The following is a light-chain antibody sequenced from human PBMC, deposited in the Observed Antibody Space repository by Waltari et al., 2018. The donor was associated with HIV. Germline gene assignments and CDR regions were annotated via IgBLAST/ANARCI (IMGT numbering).Light chain of an antibody. V-gene: IGKV4-1*01. CDR3: QHYYTTPPA. J-gene: IGKJ3*01. CDR1: RILLAPSNRKDR. Sequence: EIVLTQSPASLVVSLGGRATINCKSSRILLAPSNRKDRLAWYQKKPGQPPRLLFYWATTREFGVPDRFSGSGSGTDFTLTISGLQPEDVAVYYCQHYYTTPPAFGPGTKVAIK. CDR2: WAT.